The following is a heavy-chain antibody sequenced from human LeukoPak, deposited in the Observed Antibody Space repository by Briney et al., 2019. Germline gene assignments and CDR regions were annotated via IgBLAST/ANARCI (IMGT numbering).Heavy chain of an antibody. V-gene: IGHV3-49*04. CDR3: TRDVCSSTSCYFDY. Sequence: PGRSLRLSCTASGFTFGDYAMSWVRQAPGKGLEWVGFIRSKAYGGTTEYAASVTGRFTISRDDSKSIAYLQMNSLKTEDTAVYYCTRDVCSSTSCYFDYWGQGTLVTVSS. D-gene: IGHD2-2*01. CDR1: GFTFGDYA. J-gene: IGHJ4*02. CDR2: IRSKAYGGTT.